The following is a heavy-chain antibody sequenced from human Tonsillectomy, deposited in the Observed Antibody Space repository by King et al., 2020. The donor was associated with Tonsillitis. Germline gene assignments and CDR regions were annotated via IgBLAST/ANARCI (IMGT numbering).Heavy chain of an antibody. CDR3: ARGGGSVVVPAAMGVVDY. D-gene: IGHD2-2*01. CDR1: GYSISSGHY. Sequence: VQLQESGPGLVKPSETLSLTCTVSGYSISSGHYWGWIRQPPGKGLEWIGSIYHSGSTYYNPSLKSRVTISVDTSKNQFSLKLSSVTAADTAVYYCARGGGSVVVPAAMGVVDYWGQGTLVTVSS. CDR2: IYHSGST. J-gene: IGHJ4*02. V-gene: IGHV4-38-2*02.